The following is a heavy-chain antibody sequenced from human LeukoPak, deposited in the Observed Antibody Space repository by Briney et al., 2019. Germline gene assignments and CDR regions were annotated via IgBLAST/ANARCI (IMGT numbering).Heavy chain of an antibody. V-gene: IGHV3-9*01. CDR2: ISWNSGSI. D-gene: IGHD3-9*01. J-gene: IGHJ4*02. CDR1: GFTFDDYA. Sequence: GGSLRLSCAASGFTFDDYAMHWVRHAPGKGLEWVLGISWNSGSIGYADSVKGRFTISRDNAKNSLYLQMNSLRAEDTALYYCAKDTYYDILTGYSPQGGFDYWGQGTLVTVSS. CDR3: AKDTYYDILTGYSPQGGFDY.